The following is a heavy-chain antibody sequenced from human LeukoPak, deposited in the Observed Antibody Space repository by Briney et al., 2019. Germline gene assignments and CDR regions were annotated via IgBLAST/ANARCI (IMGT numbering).Heavy chain of an antibody. CDR1: GGSISSGGYY. CDR2: IYYSGST. J-gene: IGHJ4*02. Sequence: PSQTLSLTCTVSGGSISSGGYYWSWIRQHPGKGLEWIGYIYYSGSTYYNPSLKSRVTISVDTSKNQFSPKLSSVTAADTAVYYCARTGYYYDSMGFDYWGQGTLVTVSS. V-gene: IGHV4-31*03. D-gene: IGHD3-22*01. CDR3: ARTGYYYDSMGFDY.